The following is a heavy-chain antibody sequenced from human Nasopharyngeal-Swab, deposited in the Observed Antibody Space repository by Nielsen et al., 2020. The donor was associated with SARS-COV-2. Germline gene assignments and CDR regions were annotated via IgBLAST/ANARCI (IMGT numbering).Heavy chain of an antibody. D-gene: IGHD6-13*01. CDR3: ARGIAAADYYYYGMDV. Sequence: SVKVSCKASGGTFSSYAISWVRQAPGQGLEWMGGIIPISGTANYAQKFQGRVTITADESTSTAYMELSSLRSEDTAVYYCARGIAAADYYYYGMDVWGQGTTVTVSS. V-gene: IGHV1-69*13. J-gene: IGHJ6*02. CDR2: IIPISGTA. CDR1: GGTFSSYA.